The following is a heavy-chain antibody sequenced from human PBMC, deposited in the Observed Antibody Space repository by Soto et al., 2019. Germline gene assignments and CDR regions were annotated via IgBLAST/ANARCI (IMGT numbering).Heavy chain of an antibody. CDR3: LAMYDY. CDR1: GFTFSSYA. J-gene: IGHJ4*02. V-gene: IGHV3-23*01. CDR2: ISGSGGST. Sequence: GGSLRLSCAASGFTFSSYAMSWVRQAPGKGLEWVSAISGSGGSTYYADSVKGRFTISRDNSKNTLFLQMTNLRAEDTAVYRCLAMYDYWGQGTLVTVTS.